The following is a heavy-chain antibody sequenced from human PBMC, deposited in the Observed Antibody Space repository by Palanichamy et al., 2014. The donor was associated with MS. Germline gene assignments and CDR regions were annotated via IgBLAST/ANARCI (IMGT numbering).Heavy chain of an antibody. CDR1: GFTFSSHW. V-gene: IGHV3-7*01. D-gene: IGHD2-8*01. CDR3: ARFRFAHGY. Sequence: EVQLVESGGGLVQPGGSLRLSCAASGFTFSSHWMSWVRQAPGKGLEWVANIKQDGSEKYYVDSVKGRFTISRDNAKNSLYLQMNSLRAEDTAVYYCARFRFAHGYWGQGTLVTVSS. J-gene: IGHJ4*02. CDR2: IKQDGSEK.